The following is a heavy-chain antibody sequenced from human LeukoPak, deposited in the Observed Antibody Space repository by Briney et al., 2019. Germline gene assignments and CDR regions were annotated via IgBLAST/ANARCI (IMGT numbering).Heavy chain of an antibody. CDR1: GYTFTSYG. D-gene: IGHD4-17*01. J-gene: IGHJ4*02. V-gene: IGHV1-18*01. CDR2: ISAYNGNT. CDR3: ARGSDYGDYGDY. Sequence: ASVKVSCKASGYTFTSYGISCVRQAPGQGLEWMGWISAYNGNTNYAQKLQGRVTMTTDTSTTTAYMELRSLRSDDTAVYFCARGSDYGDYGDYWGQGTLVTVSS.